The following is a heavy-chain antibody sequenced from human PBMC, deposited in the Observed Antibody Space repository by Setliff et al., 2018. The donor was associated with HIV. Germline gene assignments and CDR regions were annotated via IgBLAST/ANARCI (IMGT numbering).Heavy chain of an antibody. CDR3: ARLCSINWRYFDY. Sequence: PSETLSLTCTVSGGSIRRSSYYWGWFRQPPGKGLEWIGSFSYSESTYYNPSLKSRVTISVDTSKNQFSLRLSSVAAGDTAVYYCARLCSINWRYFDYWGQGALVTVSS. CDR1: GGSIRRSSYY. V-gene: IGHV4-39*01. J-gene: IGHJ4*02. D-gene: IGHD1-20*01. CDR2: FSYSEST.